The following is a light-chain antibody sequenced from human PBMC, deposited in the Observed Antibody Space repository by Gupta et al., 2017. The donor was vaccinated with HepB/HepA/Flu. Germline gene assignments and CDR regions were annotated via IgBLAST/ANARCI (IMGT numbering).Light chain of an antibody. CDR3: KQYNSYPLT. V-gene: IGKV1-16*02. CDR2: AAS. Sequence: DIQMTNSPSSLSPSVGGRVTIICRACHGISNYLAWFQQKPGKAPQSLIYAASSLQSGVPSKFSGSGSGTDFTLTISSLQAEDFATYYCKQYNSYPLTFGGGTKVEIK. J-gene: IGKJ4*01. CDR1: HGISNY.